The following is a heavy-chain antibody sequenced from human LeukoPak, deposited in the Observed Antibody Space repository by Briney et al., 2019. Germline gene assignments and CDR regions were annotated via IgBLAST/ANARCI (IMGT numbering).Heavy chain of an antibody. CDR1: GFTFSDYW. CDR2: IKQDGSEK. CDR3: ARGWNYAFRFGY. V-gene: IGHV3-7*01. Sequence: GGSLRLSCAASGFTFSDYWMTWVRQAPGKGLEWVAHIKQDGSEKYYVDSVKGRFTISRDNAKNLLYLQMSSLRAEDTAVYYCARGWNYAFRFGYWGQGTLVTVSS. J-gene: IGHJ4*02. D-gene: IGHD1-7*01.